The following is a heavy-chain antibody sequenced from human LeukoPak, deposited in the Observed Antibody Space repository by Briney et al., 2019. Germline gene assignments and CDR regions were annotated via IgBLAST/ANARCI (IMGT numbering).Heavy chain of an antibody. CDR1: GFTFSSYG. Sequence: GGSLRLSCAASGFTFSSYGMHWVRQAPGKGLEWVAFIRYDQSNKYYADSVKGRFTISRDNAKSSLYLQMNTLRAEDTAVYYCARVRYYYDSSGYYYYMDVWGKGTTVTVSS. V-gene: IGHV3-30*02. CDR3: ARVRYYYDSSGYYYYMDV. CDR2: IRYDQSNK. D-gene: IGHD3-22*01. J-gene: IGHJ6*03.